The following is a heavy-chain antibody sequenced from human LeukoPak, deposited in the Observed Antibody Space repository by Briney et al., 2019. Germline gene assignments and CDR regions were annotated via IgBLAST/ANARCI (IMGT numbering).Heavy chain of an antibody. CDR3: AKYYYDSSGPIRLIDY. CDR1: GFTFSSYA. CDR2: ISGSGGRT. Sequence: GGSLRLSCAASGFTFSSYALGWVRQAPGKGLAWVSVISGSGGRTYYADSVKGRFTISRDNSKNTLYLQMNSLRAEDTAVYFCAKYYYDSSGPIRLIDYWGQGTLVTVSS. V-gene: IGHV3-23*01. D-gene: IGHD3-22*01. J-gene: IGHJ4*02.